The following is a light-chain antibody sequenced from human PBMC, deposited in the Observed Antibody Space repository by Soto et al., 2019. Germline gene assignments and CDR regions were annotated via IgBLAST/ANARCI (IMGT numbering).Light chain of an antibody. V-gene: IGKV3-15*01. Sequence: EIVLTQSPDPLSLSPGERATLSCTASQRVSSNLAWYQKKTGQAPRLLIHGASTRATGIAARFSGSGSGTELTLTISSLQSEDVAVYYCQQYNNWPRTFGQGTKVDIK. CDR2: GAS. CDR1: QRVSSN. CDR3: QQYNNWPRT. J-gene: IGKJ1*01.